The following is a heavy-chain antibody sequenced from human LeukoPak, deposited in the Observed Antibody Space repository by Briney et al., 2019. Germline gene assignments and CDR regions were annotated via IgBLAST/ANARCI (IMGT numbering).Heavy chain of an antibody. CDR1: GFTFSSYA. CDR2: ISGSGGST. CDR3: ANALEYGSGTYYYYYYYMDV. D-gene: IGHD3-10*01. Sequence: GGSLRLSCAASGFTFSSYAMSWVRQAPGKGLEWVSAISGSGGSTYYADSVKGRFTISRDNSKNTLYLQTNSLRAEDTAVYYCANALEYGSGTYYYYYYYMDVWGKGTTVTVSS. J-gene: IGHJ6*03. V-gene: IGHV3-23*01.